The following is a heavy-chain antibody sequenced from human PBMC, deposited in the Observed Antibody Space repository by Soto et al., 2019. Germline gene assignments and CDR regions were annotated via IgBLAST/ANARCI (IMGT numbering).Heavy chain of an antibody. CDR2: ISAYNGNT. J-gene: IGHJ4*02. CDR3: ARARITMIVVGMAADY. V-gene: IGHV1-18*01. CDR1: GYTFTSYG. D-gene: IGHD3-22*01. Sequence: QVQLVQSGAEVKKPGSSVKVSCKASGYTFTSYGISWVRQAPGQGLEWMGWISAYNGNTNYAQKLQGRVTMTTDTSTSTAYMELRSLRSDDTAVYYCARARITMIVVGMAADYWGQGTLVTVSS.